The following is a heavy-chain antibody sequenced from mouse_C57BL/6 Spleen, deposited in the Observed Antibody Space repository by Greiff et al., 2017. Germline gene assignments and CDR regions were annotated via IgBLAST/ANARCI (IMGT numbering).Heavy chain of an antibody. V-gene: IGHV1-18*01. CDR3: ARRIATVVAWYFDV. CDR1: GYTFTDYN. D-gene: IGHD1-1*01. CDR2: INPNNGGT. J-gene: IGHJ1*03. Sequence: VQLQQSGPELVKPGASVKIPCKASGYTFTDYNMDWVKQSHGKSLEWIGDINPNNGGTIYNQKFKGKATLTVDKSSSTAYMELRSLTSEDTAVYDCARRIATVVAWYFDVWGTGTTVTVSS.